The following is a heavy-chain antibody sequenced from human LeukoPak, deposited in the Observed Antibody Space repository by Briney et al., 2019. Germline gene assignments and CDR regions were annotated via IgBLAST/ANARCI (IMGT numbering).Heavy chain of an antibody. Sequence: PGGSLRLSCAASGFTFSSYGMHWVRQAPGKGLEWVSFIRYDGSNKYYADSVKGRFTISRHNSKNTLYLQMNSLRAEDTAVYYCAKHKSEFSRYIYGLFDYWGQGTLVTVSS. D-gene: IGHD5-18*01. CDR2: IRYDGSNK. V-gene: IGHV3-30*02. CDR3: AKHKSEFSRYIYGLFDY. J-gene: IGHJ4*02. CDR1: GFTFSSYG.